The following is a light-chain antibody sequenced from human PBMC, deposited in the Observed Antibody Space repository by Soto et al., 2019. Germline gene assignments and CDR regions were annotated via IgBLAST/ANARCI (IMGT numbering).Light chain of an antibody. J-gene: IGKJ4*01. CDR1: QSIGTF. V-gene: IGKV3-11*01. Sequence: EIVLAQSPAALSLSPGKRATLSCRASQSIGTFLAWYQQKPGQAPRLLIYDASNRATGIPARFSGSGSGTDFTLTINSLQPEDCAVYYCQLRSDWPTFGGGTKVEIK. CDR2: DAS. CDR3: QLRSDWPT.